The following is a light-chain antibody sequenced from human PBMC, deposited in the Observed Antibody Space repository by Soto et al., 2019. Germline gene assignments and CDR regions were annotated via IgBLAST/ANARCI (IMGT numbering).Light chain of an antibody. Sequence: DIVLTQSPLSLPVTPGEPASISCRSSQSLLHSNGYNFLDWYLQKPGQSPQLLIDLGSNRASGVPDRFSGSGSGTDFTLKISRVEAEDVGVDYCMQGLQMGWTFGQGTKVEIK. CDR2: LGS. J-gene: IGKJ1*01. V-gene: IGKV2-28*01. CDR3: MQGLQMGWT. CDR1: QSLLHSNGYNF.